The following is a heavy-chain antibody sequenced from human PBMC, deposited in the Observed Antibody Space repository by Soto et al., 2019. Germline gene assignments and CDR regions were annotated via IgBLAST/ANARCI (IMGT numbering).Heavy chain of an antibody. J-gene: IGHJ6*02. V-gene: IGHV3-33*01. CDR2: IWYDGSNK. Sequence: QVQLVESGGGVVQPGRSLRLSCAASGFTFSSYGMHWVRQAPGKGLEWVAVIWYDGSNKYYADSVKGRFTISRDNSKNTLYLQMNSLRAEDTAVYYCARKDSGYDWGGYYYGMDVWGQGTTVTVSS. D-gene: IGHD5-12*01. CDR3: ARKDSGYDWGGYYYGMDV. CDR1: GFTFSSYG.